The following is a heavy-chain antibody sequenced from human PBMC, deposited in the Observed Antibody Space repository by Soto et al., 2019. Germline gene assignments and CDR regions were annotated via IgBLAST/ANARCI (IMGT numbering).Heavy chain of an antibody. J-gene: IGHJ6*02. CDR2: INPNSGGT. D-gene: IGHD3-3*01. CDR3: ARGRHVEWLTKPLYYYYYGMDV. V-gene: IGHV1-2*04. CDR1: GYTLTGYY. Sequence: ASVKVSCKASGYTLTGYYMHWVRQAPGQGLEWMGWINPNSGGTNYAQKFQGWVTMTRDTSISTAYMELSRLRSDDTAVYYCARGRHVEWLTKPLYYYYYGMDVWGQGTTVTVSS.